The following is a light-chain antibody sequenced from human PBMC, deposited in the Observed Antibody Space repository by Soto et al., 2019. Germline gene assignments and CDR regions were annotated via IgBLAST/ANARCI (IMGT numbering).Light chain of an antibody. Sequence: DLPITQSPSTLSASVGDRVTITCRASQSISSWLAWYQQKPGKAPKLLIYDASSLESGVPSRFSGSGSGTEFTLTISSLQPDDFATYYCQQYNSYLLTFGGGTKVDI. CDR3: QQYNSYLLT. CDR2: DAS. J-gene: IGKJ4*01. CDR1: QSISSW. V-gene: IGKV1-5*01.